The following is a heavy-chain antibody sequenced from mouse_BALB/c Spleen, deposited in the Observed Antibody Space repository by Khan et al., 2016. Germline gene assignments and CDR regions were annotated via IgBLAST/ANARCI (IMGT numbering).Heavy chain of an antibody. CDR2: IYPGNVNT. CDR1: GYTFTSYY. V-gene: IGHV1S56*01. D-gene: IGHD1-2*01. CDR3: ARGGTTATWNWYFDV. J-gene: IGHJ1*01. Sequence: QVQLKQSGPELVKPGASVRISCKASGYTFTSYYIHWVKQRPGQGLEWIGCIYPGNVNTNYNEKFKGKATLTADKSSSTAYMHLSSLTSEDSAVDFCARGGTTATWNWYFDVWGAGTTVTVSS.